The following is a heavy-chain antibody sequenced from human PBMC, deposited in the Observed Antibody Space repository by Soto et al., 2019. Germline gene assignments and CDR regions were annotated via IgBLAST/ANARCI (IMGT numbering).Heavy chain of an antibody. V-gene: IGHV4-59*01. CDR1: GGSISGAY. CDR3: ARSVAVPGAHIDY. J-gene: IGHJ4*02. CDR2: VYYTGGT. Sequence: ASETLSVTCSVSGGSISGAYWSWIRQSPGKGLEWLGYVYYTGGTNYSPSLRSRVSISVDTSKNEFSLRLSSVTAADTAVYFCARSVAVPGAHIDYWGQGTQVTVSS. D-gene: IGHD6-19*01.